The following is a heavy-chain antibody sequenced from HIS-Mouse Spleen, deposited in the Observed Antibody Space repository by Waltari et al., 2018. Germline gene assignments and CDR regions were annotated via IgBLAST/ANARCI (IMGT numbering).Heavy chain of an antibody. J-gene: IGHJ4*02. CDR3: ARDPQREFFDY. V-gene: IGHV3-7*01. CDR2: KKQDGREK. CDR1: GFTFSSYW. D-gene: IGHD3-10*01. Sequence: EVQLVESGGGLVQPGGSLRLSCAASGFTFSSYWMSCVRQAPGKGLEWVANKKQDGREKYYVDSVKGRLTISRDNAKNSLYLQMNSLRAEDTAVYYCARDPQREFFDYWGQGTLVTVSS.